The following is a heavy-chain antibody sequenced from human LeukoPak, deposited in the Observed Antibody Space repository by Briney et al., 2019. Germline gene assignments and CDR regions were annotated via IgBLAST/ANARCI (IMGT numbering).Heavy chain of an antibody. CDR2: IDSDGSGT. Sequence: GGSLRLSCAASGFTFSNYWMYWVRQAPGKGLVWVSRIDSDGSGTKYADSVTGRFTVSRDNAKNTLYLQINSLRVEDTAVYYCARGAWYFDSWGQGTLVTVSS. CDR1: GFTFSNYW. J-gene: IGHJ4*02. CDR3: ARGAWYFDS. V-gene: IGHV3-74*01.